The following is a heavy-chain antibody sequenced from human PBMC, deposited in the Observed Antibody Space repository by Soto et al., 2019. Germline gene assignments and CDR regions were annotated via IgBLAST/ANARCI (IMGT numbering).Heavy chain of an antibody. CDR2: INHSGST. V-gene: IGHV4-34*01. D-gene: IGHD3-9*01. Sequence: SETLSLTCAVYGGSFSGYYWSWIRQPPGKGLEWIGEINHSGSTNYNPSLKSRVTISVDTSKNQFSLELSSVTAADTAVYYCARLPLLFIAANTIYDILTGYPETKDYWGQGTLVTVSS. CDR1: GGSFSGYY. J-gene: IGHJ4*02. CDR3: ARLPLLFIAANTIYDILTGYPETKDY.